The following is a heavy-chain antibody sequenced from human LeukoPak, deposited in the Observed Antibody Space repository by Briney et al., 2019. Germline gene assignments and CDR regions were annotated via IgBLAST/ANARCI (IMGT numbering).Heavy chain of an antibody. V-gene: IGHV3-33*01. D-gene: IGHD4-17*01. CDR2: IWYDGSNK. Sequence: PGGSLRLSCAASGFTFSSYGMHWVRQAPGKGLEWVAVIWYDGSNKYYADSVKGRFTISRDNSKNTLYLQMNSLRAEDTAVYYCARLDYGDYRGAFDIWGQGTMATVSS. CDR3: ARLDYGDYRGAFDI. J-gene: IGHJ3*02. CDR1: GFTFSSYG.